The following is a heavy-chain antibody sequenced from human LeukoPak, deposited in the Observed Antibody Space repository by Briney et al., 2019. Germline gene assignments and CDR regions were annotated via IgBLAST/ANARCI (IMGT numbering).Heavy chain of an antibody. CDR3: ARPTVTTIGGFVY. D-gene: IGHD4-11*01. V-gene: IGHV4-39*07. Sequence: TSETLSLTCTVSGGSISSSSYYWGWIRQPPGKGLEWIGSIYYSGSTYYSPSLKSRVTISVDTSKNQFSLKLSSVTAADTAVYYCARPTVTTIGGFVYWGQGTLVTVSS. J-gene: IGHJ4*02. CDR1: GGSISSSSYY. CDR2: IYYSGST.